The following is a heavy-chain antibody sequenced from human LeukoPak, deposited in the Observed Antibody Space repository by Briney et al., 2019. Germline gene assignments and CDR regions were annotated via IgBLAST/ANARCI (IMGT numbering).Heavy chain of an antibody. CDR1: GGSISSRNW. CDR3: ARGTDTPAAFDI. Sequence: NPSETLSLTCAVSGGSISSRNWWSWVRQPPGKGLEWIGEIHHSGSTNYNPSLKSRVTISVDKSKNQFSLKLSSVTAADTAVYYCARGTDTPAAFDIWGQGTMVTVSS. J-gene: IGHJ3*02. V-gene: IGHV4-4*02. D-gene: IGHD2-15*01. CDR2: IHHSGST.